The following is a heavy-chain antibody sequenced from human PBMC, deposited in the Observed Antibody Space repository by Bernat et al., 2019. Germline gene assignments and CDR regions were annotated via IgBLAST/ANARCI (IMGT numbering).Heavy chain of an antibody. D-gene: IGHD5-12*01. CDR1: GGTFSSYA. Sequence: QVQLVQSGAEVKKPGSSVKVSCKASGGTFSSYAISWVRQAPGQGLEWMGGIIPILGTANYAQKFQGRVTITADKSTSTAYMELSSLRSEDTAVYYCATDLSPRRRNTRERVATITFFDYWGQGTLVTVSS. CDR3: ATDLSPRRRNTRERVATITFFDY. V-gene: IGHV1-69*06. CDR2: IIPILGTA. J-gene: IGHJ4*02.